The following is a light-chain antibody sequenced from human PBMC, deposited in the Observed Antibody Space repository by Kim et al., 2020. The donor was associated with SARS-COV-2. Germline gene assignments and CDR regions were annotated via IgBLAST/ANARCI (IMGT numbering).Light chain of an antibody. J-gene: IGKJ2*01. Sequence: LSASVGDRVTIPCRTSDTVVTYLNWYQQKPGNAPRLLIYAASKLQTGVPSRFSGSGYGTHFTLTISNLQPDDFATYYCQQTYRLSSFGAGTKLEI. CDR2: AAS. V-gene: IGKV1-39*01. CDR3: QQTYRLSS. CDR1: DTVVTY.